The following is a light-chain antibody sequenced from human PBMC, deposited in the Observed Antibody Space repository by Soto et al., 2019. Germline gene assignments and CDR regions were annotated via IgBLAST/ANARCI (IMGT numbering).Light chain of an antibody. V-gene: IGKV3-20*01. J-gene: IGKJ1*01. CDR2: GAS. CDR3: QQYDSSPRT. CDR1: QSFTSTS. Sequence: EIVLTQSPGTLSLSPGERATLSCRASQSFTSTSLAWYQQKPGQAPRLLISGASRRAAGIPDRFSGSGSGTDFTLTISRLESEDIAVYYCQQYDSSPRTFGLGTRVEIK.